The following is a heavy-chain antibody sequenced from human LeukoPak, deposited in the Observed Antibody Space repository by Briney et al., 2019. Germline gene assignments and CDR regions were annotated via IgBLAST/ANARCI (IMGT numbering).Heavy chain of an antibody. D-gene: IGHD3-22*01. V-gene: IGHV4-31*03. CDR1: GGSISNGDHY. CDR3: ARDEVSDYYYYYGMDV. J-gene: IGHJ6*02. CDR2: IYYSGST. Sequence: SETLSLTCTVSGGSISNGDHYWSWIRQHPGKGLEWIGHIYYSGSTYYNPSLKSRGIISVETSKNQFSLKLSSVTAADTAVYYCARDEVSDYYYYYGMDVWGQGTTVTVSS.